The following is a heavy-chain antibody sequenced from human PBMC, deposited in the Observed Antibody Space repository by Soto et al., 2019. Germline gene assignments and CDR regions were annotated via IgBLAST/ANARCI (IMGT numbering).Heavy chain of an antibody. J-gene: IGHJ6*02. Sequence: TSETLSLTCAVYGGSFSGYYWSWIRQPPGKGLEWIGEINHSGSTNYNPSLKSRVTISVDTSKNQFSLKLSSVTAADTAVYYCAREWYYYEYYGMDVWGQGTTVTVSS. CDR3: AREWYYYEYYGMDV. CDR2: INHSGST. D-gene: IGHD2-8*01. CDR1: GGSFSGYY. V-gene: IGHV4-34*01.